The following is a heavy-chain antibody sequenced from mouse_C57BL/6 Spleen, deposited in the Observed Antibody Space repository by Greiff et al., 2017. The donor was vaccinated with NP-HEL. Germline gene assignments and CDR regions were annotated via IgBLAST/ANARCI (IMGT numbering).Heavy chain of an antibody. Sequence: EVMLVESGGGLVQPGGSLSLSCAASGFTFTDYYMSWVRQPPGKALEWLGFIRNKANGYTTEYSASVKGRFTISRDNSQSILYLQMNALRAEDSATYYCARSTGRVYYYAMDYWGQGTSVTVSS. CDR3: ARSTGRVYYYAMDY. J-gene: IGHJ4*01. CDR1: GFTFTDYY. V-gene: IGHV7-3*01. D-gene: IGHD4-1*02. CDR2: IRNKANGYTT.